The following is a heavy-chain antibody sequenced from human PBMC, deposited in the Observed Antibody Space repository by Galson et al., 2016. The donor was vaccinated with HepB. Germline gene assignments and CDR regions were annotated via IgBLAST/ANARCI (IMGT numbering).Heavy chain of an antibody. CDR2: MNPNSANT. Sequence: SVKVSCKASGYTFSSYDITWVRQATGQGLEWMGWMNPNSANTGYAQHFQGRVTMTRDSSISTAYMELGSLRSEDTAVYYCARAVQGSLLSDPWGQGTLVTVSS. J-gene: IGHJ5*02. CDR3: ARAVQGSLLSDP. CDR1: GYTFSSYD. D-gene: IGHD3-22*01. V-gene: IGHV1-8*01.